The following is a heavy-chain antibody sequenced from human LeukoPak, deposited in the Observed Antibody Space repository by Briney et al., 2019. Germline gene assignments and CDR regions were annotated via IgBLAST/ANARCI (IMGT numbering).Heavy chain of an antibody. CDR2: IYYSGST. J-gene: IGHJ5*02. V-gene: IGHV4-59*01. CDR1: GGSISSYY. Sequence: SETLSLTCTVSGGSISSYYWSWIRQPPGKGLEWIGYIYYSGSTNYNPSLKSRVTISVDTSKNQFSLKLTSVTAADTAVYFCARGGYYGSGNDFRFDPWGQGTLVTVTS. D-gene: IGHD3-10*01. CDR3: ARGGYYGSGNDFRFDP.